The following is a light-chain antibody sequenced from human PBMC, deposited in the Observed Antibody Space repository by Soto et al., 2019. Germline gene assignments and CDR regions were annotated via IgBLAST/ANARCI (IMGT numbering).Light chain of an antibody. V-gene: IGKV3-11*01. CDR2: DAS. CDR1: QSVSSY. CDR3: QQRSNWV. Sequence: EIVLTQSPATLSLSPGERATLSCRASQSVSSYLAWYQQKPGQAPRLLIYDASNRATGIPARFSGSGSGTDFTLTISSLEXEDFAVYYCQQRSNWVFGQGTRLEIK. J-gene: IGKJ5*01.